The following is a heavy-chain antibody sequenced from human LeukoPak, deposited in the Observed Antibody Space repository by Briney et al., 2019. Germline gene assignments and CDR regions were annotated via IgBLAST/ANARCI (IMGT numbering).Heavy chain of an antibody. CDR2: ISSSSTYI. V-gene: IGHV3-21*01. CDR1: GFTFSMHG. CDR3: ARGGTAAATHLSFDY. Sequence: GGSLRLPCAASGFTFSMHGMNWVRQVPGKGLEWVSSISSSSTYIFYADSFQGRFTMSRDNAKKSLYLQMNSLRAEDTAVYYCARGGTAAATHLSFDYWGQGTLVTVSS. D-gene: IGHD6-13*01. J-gene: IGHJ4*02.